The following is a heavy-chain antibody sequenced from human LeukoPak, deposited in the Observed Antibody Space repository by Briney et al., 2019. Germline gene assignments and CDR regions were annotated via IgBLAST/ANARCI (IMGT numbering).Heavy chain of an antibody. Sequence: SQTLSLTCTVSDGSISSGGYYWSWIRQHPGKGLEWIGYIYYSGSTYYNPSLKSRVTISVDTSKNQFSLKLSSVTAADTAVYYCARDLGSNGNWFDPWGQGTLVTVSS. CDR3: ARDLGSNGNWFDP. D-gene: IGHD2-8*01. CDR2: IYYSGST. V-gene: IGHV4-31*03. CDR1: DGSISSGGYY. J-gene: IGHJ5*02.